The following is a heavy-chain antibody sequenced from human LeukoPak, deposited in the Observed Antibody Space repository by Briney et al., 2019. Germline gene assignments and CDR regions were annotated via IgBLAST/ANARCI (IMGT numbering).Heavy chain of an antibody. J-gene: IGHJ6*02. CDR2: IYPGDSDT. D-gene: IGHD1-14*01. V-gene: IGHV5-51*01. CDR3: ARHDNPSYYYYYGMDV. CDR1: GSSFTSYW. Sequence: KRGESLKISCKGSGSSFTSYWIGWVRQMPGKGLEWMGIIYPGDSDTRYSPSFQGQVTISADKSISTAYLQWSSLKASDTAMYYCARHDNPSYYYYYGMDVWGQGTTVTVSS.